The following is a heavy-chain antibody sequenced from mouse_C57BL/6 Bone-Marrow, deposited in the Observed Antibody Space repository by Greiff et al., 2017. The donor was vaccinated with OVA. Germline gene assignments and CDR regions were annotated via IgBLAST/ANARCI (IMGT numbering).Heavy chain of an antibody. CDR3: TRSYSNDGDFDY. D-gene: IGHD2-12*01. Sequence: VQLQQSGAELVRPGASVTLSCTASGFTFTDYEMHWVQQTPVHGLEWIGSIDPETGGTAYNQKFKGKAILTADKSSSTAFMELRSLKSEDSAVYYCTRSYSNDGDFDYWGKGTTLTVSS. CDR1: GFTFTDYE. V-gene: IGHV1-15*01. J-gene: IGHJ2*01. CDR2: IDPETGGT.